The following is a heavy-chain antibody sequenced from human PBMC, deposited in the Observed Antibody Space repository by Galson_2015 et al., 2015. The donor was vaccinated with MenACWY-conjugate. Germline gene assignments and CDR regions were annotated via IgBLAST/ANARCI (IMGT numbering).Heavy chain of an antibody. D-gene: IGHD5-12*01. J-gene: IGHJ5*02. CDR3: VKEEESGYSYAET. Sequence: SLRLSCAAPGFIFSSRAMSWVRQAPGKGLEWVAAISGSPGTTFYADSVRGRFTISRDKSQNTLYLQMNSLRAEDTAVYYCVKEEESGYSYAETWGQGTLVTASS. V-gene: IGHV3-23*01. CDR1: GFIFSSRA. CDR2: ISGSPGTT.